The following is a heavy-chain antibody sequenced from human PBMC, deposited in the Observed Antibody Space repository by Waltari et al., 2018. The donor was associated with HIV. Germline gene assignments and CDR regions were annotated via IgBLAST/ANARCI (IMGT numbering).Heavy chain of an antibody. Sequence: EVQLVESGGSLVQPGGSLRLSCTDSGFAFRTYSFNWVRQPPGKGLEWISYISSRGDTVYYAGSVKGRFTISRDNAKNSLYLQMNSLRPEDTAVYYCASPAQAEGYWGQGTLVTVSS. D-gene: IGHD2-15*01. CDR1: GFAFRTYS. V-gene: IGHV3-48*01. J-gene: IGHJ4*02. CDR2: ISSRGDTV. CDR3: ASPAQAEGY.